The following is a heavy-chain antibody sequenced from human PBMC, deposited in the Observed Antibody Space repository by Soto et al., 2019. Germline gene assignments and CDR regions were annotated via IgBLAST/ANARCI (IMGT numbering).Heavy chain of an antibody. Sequence: GGSVRLSCAATGFTLRSYWMHLVRQAPGKGLVWVSRINGDGSDTSYADSVKGRFTISRDNAKNTLYLQMNSLRAEDTAVYYCARAPTYYYDSSGYRYWYFDLWGRGTLVTSPQ. CDR1: GFTLRSYW. CDR2: INGDGSDT. CDR3: ARAPTYYYDSSGYRYWYFDL. J-gene: IGHJ2*01. D-gene: IGHD3-22*01. V-gene: IGHV3-74*01.